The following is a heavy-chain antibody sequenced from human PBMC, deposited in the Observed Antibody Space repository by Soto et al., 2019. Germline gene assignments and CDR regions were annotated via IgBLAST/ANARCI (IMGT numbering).Heavy chain of an antibody. CDR3: ARELDARNWNYVGAFDI. Sequence: GESLKISCAASGFTFSSYAMHWVRQAPGKGLEYVSAISSNGGSTYYANSVKGRFTISRDNSKNTLYLQMGSLRAEDMAVYYCARELDARNWNYVGAFDIWGQGTIVTVSS. CDR2: ISSNGGST. V-gene: IGHV3-64*01. D-gene: IGHD1-7*01. CDR1: GFTFSSYA. J-gene: IGHJ3*02.